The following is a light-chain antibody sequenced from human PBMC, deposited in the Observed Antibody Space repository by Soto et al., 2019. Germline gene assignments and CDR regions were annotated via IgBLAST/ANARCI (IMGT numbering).Light chain of an antibody. V-gene: IGKV2-30*01. CDR1: QSLVYSDGNTF. J-gene: IGKJ3*01. Sequence: DVVMTQSPLSMPVTLGQPASISCRSNQSLVYSDGNTFLSWFQQRPGQSPRRLIYKVSNRDSGVPDRVSGSGSGTDFTLKITRVEAEDVGVYYCMQGTHWPPIFGPGTKVDIK. CDR2: KVS. CDR3: MQGTHWPPI.